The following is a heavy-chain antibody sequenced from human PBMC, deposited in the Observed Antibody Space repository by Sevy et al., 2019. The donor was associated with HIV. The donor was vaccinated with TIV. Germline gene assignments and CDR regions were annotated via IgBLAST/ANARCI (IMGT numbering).Heavy chain of an antibody. D-gene: IGHD2-15*01. CDR1: GFTFSTYA. Sequence: GGSLRLSCAASGFTFSTYAMNWVRQAPGKGLEWVSSISNNGATTYYTDSVKDRFTISRDNSKNMVFLQMNSLRTEDTAVSYCANLEDYSFPLDFWGQGTLVTVSS. J-gene: IGHJ4*02. CDR2: ISNNGATT. CDR3: ANLEDYSFPLDF. V-gene: IGHV3-23*01.